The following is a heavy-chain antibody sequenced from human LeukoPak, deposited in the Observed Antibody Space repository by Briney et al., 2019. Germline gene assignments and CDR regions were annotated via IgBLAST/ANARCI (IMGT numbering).Heavy chain of an antibody. CDR1: GFTFSSYW. CDR2: ISYDGSNK. Sequence: GGSLRLSCAASGFTFSSYWMSWVRQAPGKGLGWVAVISYDGSNKYYADSVKGRFTISRDNSKNTLYLQMNSLRAEDTAVYYCARGDLGYCSGGSCKPTDYWGQGTLVTVSS. J-gene: IGHJ4*02. CDR3: ARGDLGYCSGGSCKPTDY. D-gene: IGHD2-15*01. V-gene: IGHV3-30*03.